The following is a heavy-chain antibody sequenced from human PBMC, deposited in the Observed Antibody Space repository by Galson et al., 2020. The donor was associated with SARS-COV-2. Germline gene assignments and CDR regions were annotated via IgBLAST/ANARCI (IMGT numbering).Heavy chain of an antibody. V-gene: IGHV1-18*01. CDR1: GYTFTSNG. J-gene: IGHJ4*02. CDR3: ARFSYRSGYPSFDY. Sequence: ASVKVSCKASGYTFTSNGISWMRQASGQGHEWMGWNTNYAQKFQGRVTMTTDTSTTTAYMELRGLRSNDTAVYYCARFSYRSGYPSFDYWGQGTLVTVSS. D-gene: IGHD3-22*01. CDR2: NT.